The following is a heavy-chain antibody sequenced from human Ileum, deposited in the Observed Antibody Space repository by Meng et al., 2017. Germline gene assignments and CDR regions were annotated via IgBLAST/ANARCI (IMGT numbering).Heavy chain of an antibody. D-gene: IGHD3-22*01. CDR1: GTW. Sequence: QVPVQVSGPRIVKPSGTLSLTCAVSGTWWSWVRQPPGKGLEWIGEIFQSGRTNYNPSLKSRVTISIDKSKSQISLQLSAVTAADTAVYSCATSNDRDVYYLGYWGQGTLVTVSS. J-gene: IGHJ4*02. V-gene: IGHV4-4*02. CDR3: ATSNDRDVYYLGY. CDR2: IFQSGRT.